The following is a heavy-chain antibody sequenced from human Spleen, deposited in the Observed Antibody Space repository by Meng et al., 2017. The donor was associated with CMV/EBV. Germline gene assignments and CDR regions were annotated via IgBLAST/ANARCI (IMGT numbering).Heavy chain of an antibody. Sequence: GESLKISCAASGFTFSSYWMSWVRQAPGKGLEWVANIKQDGSEKNYVDSVKGRFTISRDNAKNSLYLQMNSLRAEDTAVYYCARDWAAKYDAFDIWGQGTVVTVSS. J-gene: IGHJ3*02. CDR3: ARDWAAKYDAFDI. D-gene: IGHD3-16*01. CDR2: IKQDGSEK. V-gene: IGHV3-7*01. CDR1: GFTFSSYW.